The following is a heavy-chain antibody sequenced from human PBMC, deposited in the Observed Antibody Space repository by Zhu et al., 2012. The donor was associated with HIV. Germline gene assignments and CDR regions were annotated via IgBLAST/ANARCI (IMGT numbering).Heavy chain of an antibody. V-gene: IGHV4-34*02. CDR2: INHSGST. D-gene: IGHD6-19*01. CDR3: ARRLKRRLVAETGELTP. J-gene: IGHJ4*02. CDR1: GGSFSGYY. Sequence: QVQLQQWGAGLLRPSETLSLTCAVYGGSFSGYYWSWIRQTPGKGLEWIGEINHSGSTYYNPSLKSRATMSVDTSKNQFSLKLISATAADTAVYYCARRLKRRLVAETGELTPWGQGTLVTVDS.